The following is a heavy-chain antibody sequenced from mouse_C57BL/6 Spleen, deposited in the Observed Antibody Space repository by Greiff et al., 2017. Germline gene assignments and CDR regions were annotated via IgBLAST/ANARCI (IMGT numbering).Heavy chain of an antibody. D-gene: IGHD3-3*01. V-gene: IGHV1-54*01. CDR1: GYAFTNYL. CDR3: ARGGLPFWYFDV. Sequence: QVQLQQSGAELVRPGTSVKVSCKASGYAFTNYLIEWVKQRPGQGLEWIGVINPGSGGTNYNEKFKGKATLTADKSSSTAYMQLSSLTSEDSAVYFCARGGLPFWYFDVWGTGTTVTVSS. CDR2: INPGSGGT. J-gene: IGHJ1*03.